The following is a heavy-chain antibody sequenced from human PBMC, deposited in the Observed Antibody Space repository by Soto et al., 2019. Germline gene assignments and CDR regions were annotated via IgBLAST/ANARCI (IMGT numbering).Heavy chain of an antibody. CDR2: INPSGGST. V-gene: IGHV1-46*01. Sequence: ASVKVSCKASGSTFTSYYMHWVRQAPGQGLEWMGIINPSGGSTSYAQKFQGRVAMTRDTSTSTVYMELSSLRSEDTAVYYCARDSWALGYCSSTSCPGRNWFDPWGQGTLVTVSS. D-gene: IGHD2-2*01. J-gene: IGHJ5*02. CDR1: GSTFTSYY. CDR3: ARDSWALGYCSSTSCPGRNWFDP.